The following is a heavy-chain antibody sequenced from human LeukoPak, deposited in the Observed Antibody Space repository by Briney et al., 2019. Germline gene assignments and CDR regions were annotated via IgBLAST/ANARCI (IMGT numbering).Heavy chain of an antibody. Sequence: GGSLRLSCAASGFAFDDYAMHWVPQAPGTGLERVSLISGDGGSTYYADSVKGRFTISRDNSKNSLYLQMNSLRTEDTALYYCAYYIRGYGYNPRFEYWGQGTLVTVS. V-gene: IGHV3-43*02. D-gene: IGHD5-24*01. CDR3: AYYIRGYGYNPRFEY. J-gene: IGHJ4*02. CDR1: GFAFDDYA. CDR2: ISGDGGST.